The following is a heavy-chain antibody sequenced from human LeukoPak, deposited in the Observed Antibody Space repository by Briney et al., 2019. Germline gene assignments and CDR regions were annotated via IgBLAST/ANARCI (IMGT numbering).Heavy chain of an antibody. J-gene: IGHJ6*03. D-gene: IGHD3-10*01. Sequence: GGSLRLSCAASGFTFSSYAMHWVRQAPGKGLEWVAVISYDGSNKYYADSVKGRFTISRDNSKSTLYLQMNSLRAEDTAVYYCARDPVVRGVISHMDVWGKGTTVTVSS. V-gene: IGHV3-30*01. CDR1: GFTFSSYA. CDR2: ISYDGSNK. CDR3: ARDPVVRGVISHMDV.